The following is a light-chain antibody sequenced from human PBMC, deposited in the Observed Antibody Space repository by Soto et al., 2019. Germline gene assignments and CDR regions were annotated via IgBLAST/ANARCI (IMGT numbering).Light chain of an antibody. CDR3: SSYTSSSTPVV. CDR2: DVI. V-gene: IGLV2-14*03. CDR1: SSDVGGYNF. J-gene: IGLJ2*01. Sequence: QSVLTQPASVSGSPGQSITISCTGTSSDVGGYNFVSWYQHHPDRTPKLIIYDVISRPSGVSYRFSGSKSDNTASLTISGLQAEDEADYYCSSYTSSSTPVVFGGGTKVTVL.